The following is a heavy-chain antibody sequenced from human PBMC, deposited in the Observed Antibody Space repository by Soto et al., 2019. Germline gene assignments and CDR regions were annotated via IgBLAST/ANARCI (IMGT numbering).Heavy chain of an antibody. D-gene: IGHD2-15*01. V-gene: IGHV3-33*01. CDR1: GFTFSSYG. J-gene: IGHJ5*02. CDR3: ARDLYDRICSGGSCPNWFDP. CDR2: IWYDGSNK. Sequence: GGSLRLSCAASGFTFSSYGMHWVRQAPGKGLEWVAVIWYDGSNKYYADSVKGRLTISRDNSKNTLYLQMNSLRAEDTAVYYCARDLYDRICSGGSCPNWFDPWGQGTLVTVSS.